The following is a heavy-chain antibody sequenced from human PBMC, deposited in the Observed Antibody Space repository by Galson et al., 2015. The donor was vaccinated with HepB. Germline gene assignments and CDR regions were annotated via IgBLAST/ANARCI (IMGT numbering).Heavy chain of an antibody. J-gene: IGHJ4*02. CDR2: INPSGGST. V-gene: IGHV1-46*01. CDR1: GYTFTSYY. CDR3: ARGLTSIAAAGSRFDY. D-gene: IGHD6-13*01. Sequence: SVKVSCKASGYTFTSYYMHWVRQAPGQGLEWMGIINPSGGSTSYAQKFQGRVTMTRDTSTSTVYMELSSLRSEDTAVYYCARGLTSIAAAGSRFDYWGQGTLVTVSS.